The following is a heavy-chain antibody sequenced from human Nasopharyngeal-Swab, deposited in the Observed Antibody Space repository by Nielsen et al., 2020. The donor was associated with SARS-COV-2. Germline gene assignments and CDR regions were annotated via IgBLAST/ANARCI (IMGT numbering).Heavy chain of an antibody. J-gene: IGHJ6*02. CDR3: ARDPYSSSLPALYYYYYGMDV. V-gene: IGHV1-3*01. CDR2: INAGNGNT. Sequence: ASVKVSCKASGYTFTSYAMHWVRQAPGQRLEWMRWINAGNGNTKYSQKIQGRVTMTTDTSTSTAYMELRSLRSDDTAVYYCARDPYSSSLPALYYYYYGMDVWGQGTTVTVSS. D-gene: IGHD6-13*01. CDR1: GYTFTSYA.